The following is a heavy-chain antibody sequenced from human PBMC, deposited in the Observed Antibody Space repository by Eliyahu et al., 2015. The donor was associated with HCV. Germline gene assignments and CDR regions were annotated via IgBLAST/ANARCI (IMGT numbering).Heavy chain of an antibody. Sequence: LVKPSDTLSLTCNVSTGSITSYYWNWIRQTPGKGLEWIAYMYYTGRTRYNPSLKSRVSISVDTSRSQSSLELSSVTAADSGVYYCAAGRGGYFLDSWGQGTLVTVSS. J-gene: IGHJ4*02. D-gene: IGHD1-26*01. CDR3: AAGRGGYFLDS. CDR2: MYYTGRT. V-gene: IGHV4-59*03. CDR1: TGSITSYY.